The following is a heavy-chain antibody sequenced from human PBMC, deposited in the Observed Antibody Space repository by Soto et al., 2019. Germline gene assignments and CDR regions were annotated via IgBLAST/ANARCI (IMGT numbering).Heavy chain of an antibody. D-gene: IGHD3-10*01. CDR2: IWYDGSKK. V-gene: IGHV3-33*01. J-gene: IGHJ4*02. CDR1: GFTFSSYG. Sequence: QVQLVESGGGVVQPGRSLRLSCAASGFTFSSYGMHWVRQAPGKGLEWVAVIWYDGSKKYYADSVKGRFTISRDNSKNTLYLQMNSLRAEETAVYYCARDRVTMVRGVISGFDYWGQGTLVTVSS. CDR3: ARDRVTMVRGVISGFDY.